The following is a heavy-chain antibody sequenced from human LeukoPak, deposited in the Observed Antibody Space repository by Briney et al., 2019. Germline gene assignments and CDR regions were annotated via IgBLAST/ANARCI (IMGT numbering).Heavy chain of an antibody. CDR1: GFTFSSYA. Sequence: GGSLRLSCAASGFTFSSYAMSWVRQAPGKGLEWVSGFSGSGGSTYYADSVKGRFTISRDKSKNTLYLQMNSLRAEDTAVYYCAKAPTTVVPRGYFDYWGQGTLVTVSS. V-gene: IGHV3-23*01. CDR2: FSGSGGST. D-gene: IGHD4-23*01. CDR3: AKAPTTVVPRGYFDY. J-gene: IGHJ4*02.